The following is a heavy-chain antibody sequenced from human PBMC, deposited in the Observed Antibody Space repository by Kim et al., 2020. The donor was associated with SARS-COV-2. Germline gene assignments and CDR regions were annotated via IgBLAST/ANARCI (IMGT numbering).Heavy chain of an antibody. J-gene: IGHJ4*02. V-gene: IGHV3-49*04. CDR3: ARHAGSRNYYFEH. CDR2: IRSKPDGGTT. D-gene: IGHD4-4*01. Sequence: GGSLRLSCTISGFTFGDFALTWVRQAPGKGLEWVGSIRSKPDGGTTEYAASVKGRFTISRDDSKSVAYLQLNSLTTEDAAMYYCARHAGSRNYYFEHWGQGTLVTVSA. CDR1: GFTFGDFA.